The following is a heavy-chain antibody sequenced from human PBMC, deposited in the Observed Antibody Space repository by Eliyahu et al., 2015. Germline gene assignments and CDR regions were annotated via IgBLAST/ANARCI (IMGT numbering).Heavy chain of an antibody. CDR3: ARSDEILNWFDP. Sequence: QVQLVQSGAEVKKPGXSVKVSCKAXGGTFSSXAISWVRQAPGQGLEWMGGIIPIFGTPNYAQKFQGRVTITADKSTSTAYMXLSSLRSEDTAVYYCARSDEILNWFDPWGQGTLVTVSS. CDR2: IIPIFGTP. D-gene: IGHD1-26*01. J-gene: IGHJ5*02. V-gene: IGHV1-69*06. CDR1: GGTFSSXA.